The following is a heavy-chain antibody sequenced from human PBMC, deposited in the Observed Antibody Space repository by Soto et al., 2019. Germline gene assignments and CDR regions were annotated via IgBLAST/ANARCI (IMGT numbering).Heavy chain of an antibody. J-gene: IGHJ3*02. Sequence: GGSLRLSCAASGFTFSSYAMHWVRQAPGKGLEWVAVISYDGSNKYYADSVKGRFTISRDNSKNTLYLQMNSLRAEDTAVYYCARPDGNLPRGSDAFDIWGQGTMVTVSS. CDR1: GFTFSSYA. D-gene: IGHD4-17*01. V-gene: IGHV3-30-3*01. CDR3: ARPDGNLPRGSDAFDI. CDR2: ISYDGSNK.